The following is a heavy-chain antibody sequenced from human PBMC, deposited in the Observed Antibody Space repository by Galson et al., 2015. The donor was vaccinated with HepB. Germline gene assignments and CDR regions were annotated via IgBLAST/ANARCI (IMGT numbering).Heavy chain of an antibody. CDR3: ARDTGLYSGSYAGY. Sequence: ETLSLTCTVSGGSISSYYWSWIRQPPGKGLEWIGYIYYSGSTNYNPSLKSRVTISVDTSKNQFSLKLSSVTAADTAVYYCARDTGLYSGSYAGYWGQGTLVTVSS. J-gene: IGHJ4*02. CDR2: IYYSGST. V-gene: IGHV4-59*01. D-gene: IGHD1-26*01. CDR1: GGSISSYY.